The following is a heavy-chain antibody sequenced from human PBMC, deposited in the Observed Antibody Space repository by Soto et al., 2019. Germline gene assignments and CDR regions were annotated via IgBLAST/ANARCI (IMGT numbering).Heavy chain of an antibody. Sequence: GASVKVSCKASGYTFTSYGISWVRQAPGQGLEWMGWISAYNGNTNYAQKLQGRVTMTTDTSTSTAYMELRSLRSDDTAVYYCARDDVKADGDYSLHYFDYWGQGTLVTVSS. CDR1: GYTFTSYG. CDR2: ISAYNGNT. V-gene: IGHV1-18*01. J-gene: IGHJ4*02. CDR3: ARDDVKADGDYSLHYFDY. D-gene: IGHD4-17*01.